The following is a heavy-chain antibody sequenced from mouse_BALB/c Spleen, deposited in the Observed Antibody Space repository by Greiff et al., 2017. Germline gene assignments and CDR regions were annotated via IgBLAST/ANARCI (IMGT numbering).Heavy chain of an antibody. Sequence: EVMLVESGPGLVKPSQSLSLTCTVTGYSITSDYAWNWIRQFPGNKLEWMGYISYSGSTSYNPSLKSRISITRDTSKNQFFLQLNSVTTEDTATYYCARGGALWYFDVWGAGTTVTVSS. CDR3: ARGGALWYFDV. CDR2: ISYSGST. V-gene: IGHV3-2*02. J-gene: IGHJ1*01. CDR1: GYSITSDYA.